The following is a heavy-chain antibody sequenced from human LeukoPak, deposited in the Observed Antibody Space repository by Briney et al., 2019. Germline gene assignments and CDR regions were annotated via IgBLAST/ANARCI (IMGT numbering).Heavy chain of an antibody. Sequence: GGSLRLSCAASGFSFSRYWMSWVRQAPGKGLEWVANIRQDGSEKYYVDSVEGRFTISRDNAKNSLYLQMNSLRGEDAAVYYCASDQSMSGPPFSNWFDPWGQGTLVSVSS. J-gene: IGHJ5*02. CDR2: IRQDGSEK. V-gene: IGHV3-7*01. CDR3: ASDQSMSGPPFSNWFDP. D-gene: IGHD2/OR15-2a*01. CDR1: GFSFSRYW.